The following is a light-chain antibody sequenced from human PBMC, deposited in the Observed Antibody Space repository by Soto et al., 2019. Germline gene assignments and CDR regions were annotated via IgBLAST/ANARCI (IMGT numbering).Light chain of an antibody. Sequence: EIVLTQSPATLSLSPGERATLSCWASQSVSNSLAWFQQKPGKAPRLLIYGASDRATGIPARFSGTGSGTDFTLTISSLEPEDFAVYYCQQRAKWPRTFGQGTKV. V-gene: IGKV3-11*01. CDR1: QSVSNS. CDR2: GAS. CDR3: QQRAKWPRT. J-gene: IGKJ1*01.